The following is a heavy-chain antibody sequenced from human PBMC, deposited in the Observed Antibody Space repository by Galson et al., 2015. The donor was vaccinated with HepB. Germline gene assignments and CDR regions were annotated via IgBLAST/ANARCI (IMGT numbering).Heavy chain of an antibody. D-gene: IGHD3-10*01. J-gene: IGHJ2*01. CDR1: GGTFSSYA. CDR3: EAMVRGVTDWYFDL. V-gene: IGHV1-69*13. CDR2: IIPIFGTA. Sequence: VKVSCKASGGTFSSYAISWVRQAPGQGLEWMGGIIPIFGTANYAQKFQGRVTITADESTSTAYMELSSLRSEDTAVYYCEAMVRGVTDWYFDLWGRGTLVTVSS.